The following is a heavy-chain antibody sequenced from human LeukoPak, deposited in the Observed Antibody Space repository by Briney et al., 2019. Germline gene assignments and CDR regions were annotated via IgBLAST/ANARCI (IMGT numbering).Heavy chain of an antibody. V-gene: IGHV3-33*07. D-gene: IGHD6-13*01. Sequence: GGSLRLSCAASGFTFSSYGMYWVRQAPGKGLEWVAVIWFDGSTKYYADSVKGRFTISRDNSKNTLYLQMNSLRDDDTAVYYCARDEGIASYFDYWGQGTLVTASS. J-gene: IGHJ4*02. CDR3: ARDEGIASYFDY. CDR1: GFTFSSYG. CDR2: IWFDGSTK.